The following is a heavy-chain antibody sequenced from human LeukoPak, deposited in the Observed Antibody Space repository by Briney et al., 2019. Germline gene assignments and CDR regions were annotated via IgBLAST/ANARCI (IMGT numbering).Heavy chain of an antibody. CDR3: ARGSIVGGSGSQDNFDY. V-gene: IGHV4-59*01. Sequence: SETLSLTCTVSGASITSYYWSWIRQPPAKELEWIAYIYYTGTTYHNPSLNSRVTISIDTSKSQFSLKLSSVTAADRAVYYCARGSIVGGSGSQDNFDYWGQGTLVTVSS. D-gene: IGHD3-10*01. CDR2: IYYTGTT. CDR1: GASITSYY. J-gene: IGHJ4*02.